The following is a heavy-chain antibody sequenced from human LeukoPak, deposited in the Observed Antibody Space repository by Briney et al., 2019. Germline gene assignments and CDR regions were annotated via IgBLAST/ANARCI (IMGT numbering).Heavy chain of an antibody. J-gene: IGHJ6*03. V-gene: IGHV1-3*03. D-gene: IGHD3-10*01. Sequence: ASVKVSCKASGYTFTSYAMHWVRQAPGQRLEWMGWINAGNGNTKYSQEFQGRVTITRDTSASTAYMELSSLRSEDMAVYYCARGTMVRGVIITGQSNYYMDVWGKGTTVTISS. CDR3: ARGTMVRGVIITGQSNYYMDV. CDR1: GYTFTSYA. CDR2: INAGNGNT.